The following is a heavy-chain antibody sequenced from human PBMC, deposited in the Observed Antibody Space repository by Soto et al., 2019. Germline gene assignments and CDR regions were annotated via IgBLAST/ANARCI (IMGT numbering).Heavy chain of an antibody. J-gene: IGHJ4*02. Sequence: PSETLSLTCTVSGGSISIIGYYWGWVRQPPGKGLEWIGSIYYNGVAHYSPSLETRLTISVDTSKNHFSLKLNSVTAADAAIYYCARQYGYNYGHIEHWGQGTVVTVSS. CDR1: GGSISIIGYY. CDR2: IYYNGVA. CDR3: ARQYGYNYGHIEH. D-gene: IGHD5-18*01. V-gene: IGHV4-39*01.